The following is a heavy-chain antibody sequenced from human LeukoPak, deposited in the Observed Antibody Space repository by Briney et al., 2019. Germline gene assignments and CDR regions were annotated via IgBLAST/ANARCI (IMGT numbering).Heavy chain of an antibody. J-gene: IGHJ4*02. CDR1: GFTFDDYA. CDR2: ISWNSGSI. D-gene: IGHD2-8*01. V-gene: IGHV3-9*01. Sequence: GGSLRLSCAASGFTFDDYAMHWVRQAPGRGLEWVSGISWNSGSIGYADSVKGRFTISRDNAKNSLYLQMNSLRAEDTALHYCAKDGCTNGVCQFDYWGQGTLVTVSS. CDR3: AKDGCTNGVCQFDY.